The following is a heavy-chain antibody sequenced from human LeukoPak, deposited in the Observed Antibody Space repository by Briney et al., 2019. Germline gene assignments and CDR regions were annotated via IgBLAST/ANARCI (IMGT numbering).Heavy chain of an antibody. V-gene: IGHV4-34*01. Sequence: SETLSLTCAVCGGSFSGYYWSWIRQPPGKGLEWIGEINHSGSTNYNPSLKSRVTISVDTSKNQFSLKLSSVTAADTAVYYCASKAYKKAAAGTDYYYYMDVWGKGTTVTVSS. CDR3: ASKAYKKAAAGTDYYYYMDV. D-gene: IGHD6-13*01. J-gene: IGHJ6*03. CDR1: GGSFSGYY. CDR2: INHSGST.